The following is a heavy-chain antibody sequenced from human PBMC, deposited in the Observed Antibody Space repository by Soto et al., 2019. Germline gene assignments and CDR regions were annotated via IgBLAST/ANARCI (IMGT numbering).Heavy chain of an antibody. Sequence: PGGSLRLSCAASGFTVRSNYMTWVRRAPGKGLEWVGFIRSKAYGGTTEYAASVKGRFTISRDDSKSIAYLQMNSLKTEDTAVYYSTAGKLYPSLAFDSWGQGTLVTVSS. J-gene: IGHJ4*02. CDR3: TAGKLYPSLAFDS. CDR1: GFTVRSNY. V-gene: IGHV3-49*04. CDR2: IRSKAYGGTT. D-gene: IGHD2-8*01.